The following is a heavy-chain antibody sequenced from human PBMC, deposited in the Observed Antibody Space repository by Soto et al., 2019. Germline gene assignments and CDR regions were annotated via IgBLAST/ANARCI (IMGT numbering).Heavy chain of an antibody. CDR1: GYIFTSNG. J-gene: IGHJ6*02. CDR3: ARDKPQQIVGYNYYYGLDV. D-gene: IGHD6-6*01. V-gene: IGHV1-18*04. CDR2: ISGYNGDT. Sequence: QGQLVQSGGEVKKPGASVKVSCKASGYIFTSNGISWVRQAPGQGLEWMGWISGYNGDTDYAQKFQGRVTMTTDTSTSTAYMEVRSLRPDDTAVYYCARDKPQQIVGYNYYYGLDVWGQGTTVTVSS.